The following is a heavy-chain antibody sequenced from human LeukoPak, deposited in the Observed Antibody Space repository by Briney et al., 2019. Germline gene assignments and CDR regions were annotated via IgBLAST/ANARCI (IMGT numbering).Heavy chain of an antibody. J-gene: IGHJ4*02. CDR1: GGSISSSSYY. CDR3: ASLVVPAANLDY. Sequence: SETLSLTCTVSGGSISSSSYYWGWIRQPPGKGLEWIGRIYYSGSTYYNPSLKSRVTISVDTSKNQFSLKLSSVTAADTAVYYCASLVVPAANLDYWGQGTLVTVSS. V-gene: IGHV4-39*07. D-gene: IGHD2-2*01. CDR2: IYYSGST.